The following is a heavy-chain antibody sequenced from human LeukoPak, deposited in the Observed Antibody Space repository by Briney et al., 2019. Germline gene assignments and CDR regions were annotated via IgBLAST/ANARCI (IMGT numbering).Heavy chain of an antibody. Sequence: SSVPVSFKCSGGTFISYAISWVGQAPARGREWVGGTNPIFGKANYAQKCQGRVTITADKSMSRAYMELSSQRSQDTAVYYCAREKNTGGSKFHVGFASWGQGTMVTVSS. J-gene: IGHJ3*02. CDR3: AREKNTGGSKFHVGFAS. CDR1: GGTFISYA. D-gene: IGHD1-1*01. V-gene: IGHV1-69*06. CDR2: TNPIFGKA.